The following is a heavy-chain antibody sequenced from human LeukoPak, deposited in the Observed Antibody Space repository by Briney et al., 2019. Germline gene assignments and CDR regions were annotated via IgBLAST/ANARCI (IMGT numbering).Heavy chain of an antibody. V-gene: IGHV1-3*01. D-gene: IGHD3-9*01. CDR2: INAGNGNT. CDR1: GYTFTSYA. CDR3: AREGRYFDWLLFDY. Sequence: ALVKVSCKASGYTFTSYAMHWVRQAPGQRLEWMGWINAGNGNTKYSQKFQGRVTITRDTSASTAYMELSSLRSEDTAVYYCAREGRYFDWLLFDYWGQGTLVTVSS. J-gene: IGHJ4*02.